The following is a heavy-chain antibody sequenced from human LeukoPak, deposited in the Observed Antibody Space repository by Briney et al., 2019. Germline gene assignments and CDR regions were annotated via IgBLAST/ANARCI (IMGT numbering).Heavy chain of an antibody. J-gene: IGHJ3*02. CDR1: GFTFSNFN. V-gene: IGHV3-21*01. Sequence: PGGSLRLSCAASGFTFSNFNMNWVRQAPGRGLEWVSCISSSGYSIYYADSVKGRFTISRDNAKNSLYLQMNSLRAEDTAVYYCAREGYSYGRGAFDIWGQGTMVTVSS. CDR3: AREGYSYGRGAFDI. CDR2: ISSSGYSI. D-gene: IGHD5-18*01.